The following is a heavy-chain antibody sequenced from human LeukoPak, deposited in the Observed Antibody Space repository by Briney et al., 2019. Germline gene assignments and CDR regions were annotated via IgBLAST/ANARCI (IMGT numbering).Heavy chain of an antibody. V-gene: IGHV3-74*01. Sequence: GGSLRLSCAASGFIFSNYWMHWVRQAPGKGLVWVSRINSDGRSTNYADSVKGRFTISRDNAKNTLYLQMNSLRAEDTAVYYCARGADSGYSSDNWGQGTLVSVPS. D-gene: IGHD3-9*01. CDR2: INSDGRST. CDR1: GFIFSNYW. J-gene: IGHJ4*02. CDR3: ARGADSGYSSDN.